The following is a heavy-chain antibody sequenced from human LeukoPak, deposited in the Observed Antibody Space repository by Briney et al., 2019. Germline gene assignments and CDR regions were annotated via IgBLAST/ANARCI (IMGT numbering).Heavy chain of an antibody. V-gene: IGHV3-48*02. CDR2: IGTTTTI. Sequence: QPGGSLRLSCAASGFTFSSYSMNWVRQAPGKGLEWVSYIGTTTTIDYAASVKGRFTISRDNAQNSLFLQMNSLRDEDTAVYYCARDKDYGFDYWGQGTLVTVSS. J-gene: IGHJ4*02. CDR1: GFTFSSYS. D-gene: IGHD4-17*01. CDR3: ARDKDYGFDY.